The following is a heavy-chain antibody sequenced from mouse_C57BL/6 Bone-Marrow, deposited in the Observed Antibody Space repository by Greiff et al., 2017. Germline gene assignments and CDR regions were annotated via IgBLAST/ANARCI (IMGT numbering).Heavy chain of an antibody. CDR3: ARPYYSNYWYFDV. J-gene: IGHJ1*03. V-gene: IGHV1-55*01. CDR2: IYPGSGST. Sequence: QVQLQQPGAELVKPGASVKMSCKASGYTFTSYWITWVKQRPGQGLEWIGDIYPGSGSTNYNEKFKSKATLTVDPSSSTAYMQLGSLTSEDSAVYYCARPYYSNYWYFDVWGTGTTVTVSS. CDR1: GYTFTSYW. D-gene: IGHD2-5*01.